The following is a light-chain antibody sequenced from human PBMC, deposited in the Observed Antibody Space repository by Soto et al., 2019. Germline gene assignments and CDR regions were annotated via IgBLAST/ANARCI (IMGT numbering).Light chain of an antibody. CDR3: QQTYNPPRT. CDR1: QNIGSF. V-gene: IGKV1-39*01. Sequence: IHMTQSPSSLSASVLDRVTITFLASQNIGSFLNWHQQKPGKAPNVLINVASTLRSGVPSRFSGSGSGTEFPLTISSLQPDDFATYYCQQTYNPPRTFGQGTKVDIK. J-gene: IGKJ1*01. CDR2: VAS.